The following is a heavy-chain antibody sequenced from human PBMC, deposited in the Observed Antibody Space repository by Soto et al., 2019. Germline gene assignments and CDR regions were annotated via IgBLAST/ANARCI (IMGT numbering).Heavy chain of an antibody. CDR3: ARDSSGSGYYYVRSVEYFQH. J-gene: IGHJ1*01. CDR1: GFTFSSYS. V-gene: IGHV3-21*01. CDR2: ISSSSSYI. D-gene: IGHD3-22*01. Sequence: PGGSLRLSCAASGFTFSSYSMNWVRQAPGKGLEWVSSISSSSSYIYYADSVKGRFTISRDNAKNSLYLQMNSLRAEDTAVYYCARDSSGSGYYYVRSVEYFQHWGQGTLVTVSS.